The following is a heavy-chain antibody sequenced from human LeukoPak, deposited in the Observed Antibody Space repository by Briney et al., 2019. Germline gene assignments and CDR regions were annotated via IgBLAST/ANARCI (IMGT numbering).Heavy chain of an antibody. CDR1: GFTFSSYG. CDR3: ARGQPGSVAFDI. Sequence: GGSLRLSCAASGFTFSSYGMQWVRQAPGKGLEWVAVIWYDGSNKYYADSVKGRFTISRDNSKNTLYLQMNSLRAEDTAVYYCARGQPGSVAFDIWGQGTMVTVSS. J-gene: IGHJ3*02. D-gene: IGHD3-10*01. V-gene: IGHV3-33*01. CDR2: IWYDGSNK.